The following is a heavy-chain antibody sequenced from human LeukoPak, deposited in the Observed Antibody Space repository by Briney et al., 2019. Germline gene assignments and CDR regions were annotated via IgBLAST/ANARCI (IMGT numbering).Heavy chain of an antibody. J-gene: IGHJ5*02. CDR1: GYTFTGYY. CDR2: INPNSGGT. CDR3: ASVGYCGGDCYDNWFDP. D-gene: IGHD2-21*02. Sequence: ASVKVSCKASGYTFTGYYMHWVRQAPGQGLEWMGWINPNSGGTNYAQKFQGRVTMTRDTSISTAYMELSRLRSDDTAVYYCASVGYCGGDCYDNWFDPWGQRTLVTVSS. V-gene: IGHV1-2*02.